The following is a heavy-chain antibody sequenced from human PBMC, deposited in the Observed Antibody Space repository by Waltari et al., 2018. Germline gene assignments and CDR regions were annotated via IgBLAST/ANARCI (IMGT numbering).Heavy chain of an antibody. CDR3: ARHWKKSGYRFDP. CDR1: GGSISRRSYY. Sequence: QLQLQESGPGLVKPSETLSLTCTVSGGSISRRSYYWGWLRQSPGKGLEWIGSIYYSGSTYYNPTLKSRVTISGDTSKNQFSLKLSSVTAADTAVYYCARHWKKSGYRFDPWGQGTLVTVSS. CDR2: IYYSGST. D-gene: IGHD5-12*01. V-gene: IGHV4-39*01. J-gene: IGHJ5*02.